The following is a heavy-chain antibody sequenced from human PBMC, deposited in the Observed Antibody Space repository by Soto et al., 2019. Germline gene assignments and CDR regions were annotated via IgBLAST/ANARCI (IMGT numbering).Heavy chain of an antibody. V-gene: IGHV1-2*02. D-gene: IGHD3-16*01. CDR3: ARGGSYYAH. CDR2: INSVSGGT. CDR1: GNTHTTYF. J-gene: IGHJ4*02. Sequence: QVQLVQSGAEVKQPGASVRVSCKASGNTHTTYFIHWLRQAPGQGLEWMGWINSVSGGTNYAPRFRGRVSMTRDTSSATAFMDLSGLRSDDTAVYYCARGGSYYAHWGQGTLVTVSS.